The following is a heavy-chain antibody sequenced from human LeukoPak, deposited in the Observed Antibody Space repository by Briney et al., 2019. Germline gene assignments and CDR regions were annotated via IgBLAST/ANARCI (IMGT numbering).Heavy chain of an antibody. D-gene: IGHD2-8*01. V-gene: IGHV3-30*14. Sequence: PGGSLRLSCAASGFTFSTYAMHWVRQAPGKGLEWVAVISYDGRQKYYADSVKGRFTISRDNSKNTLFLQMNSLRDEDTAVYYCTRVYLERLTAGYFDHWGQGTLVTVS. CDR1: GFTFSTYA. CDR2: ISYDGRQK. CDR3: TRVYLERLTAGYFDH. J-gene: IGHJ4*02.